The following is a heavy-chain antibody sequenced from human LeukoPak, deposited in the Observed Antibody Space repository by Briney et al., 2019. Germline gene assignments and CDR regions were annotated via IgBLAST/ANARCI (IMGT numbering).Heavy chain of an antibody. D-gene: IGHD3-3*01. Sequence: GGSLRLSCVVSGFTFNRCWMNWVRQAPGKGLEWVAHINPDGRDTYYVDSVKGRFTISRDNSKNTLYLQMNSLRAEDTAVYYCAKDLTIFGVPYRSFDPWGQGTLVTVSS. CDR3: AKDLTIFGVPYRSFDP. CDR2: INPDGRDT. J-gene: IGHJ5*02. CDR1: GFTFNRCW. V-gene: IGHV3-7*03.